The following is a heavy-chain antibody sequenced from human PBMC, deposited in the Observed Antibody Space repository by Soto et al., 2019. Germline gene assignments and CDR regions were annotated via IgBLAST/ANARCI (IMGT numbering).Heavy chain of an antibody. CDR3: AGGYIGYDGGMDV. V-gene: IGHV1-69*01. CDR1: GGTFSSHA. D-gene: IGHD5-12*01. J-gene: IGHJ6*02. Sequence: QVQLVQSGAEVKKPGSSVKVSCKASGGTFSSHAINWVRQAPGQGLEWMGGIIPIFGTLHNEQKFQGRVTITADASTGTAHMELSSLRSEDTAVYFCAGGYIGYDGGMDVWGQGTPVTVSS. CDR2: IIPIFGTL.